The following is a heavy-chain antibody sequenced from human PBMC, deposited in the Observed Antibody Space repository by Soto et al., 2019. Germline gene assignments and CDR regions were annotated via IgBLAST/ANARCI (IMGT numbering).Heavy chain of an antibody. CDR1: GGSFSGYY. V-gene: IGHV4-34*01. CDR3: ARTYSSSWSPFEY. CDR2: INHSGST. J-gene: IGHJ4*02. Sequence: QVQLQQWGAGLLKPSETLSLTCAVYGGSFSGYYWSWIRQPPGKGLEWIGEINHSGSTNYNPSLXXRXXISVDTSKNQFSLKLSSVTAADPAVYYCARTYSSSWSPFEYWGQGTLVTVSS. D-gene: IGHD6-13*01.